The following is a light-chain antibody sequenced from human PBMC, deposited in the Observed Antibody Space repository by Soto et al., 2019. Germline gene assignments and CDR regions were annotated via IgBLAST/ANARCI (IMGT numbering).Light chain of an antibody. V-gene: IGLV7-46*01. Sequence: QAVVTQEPSLTVSPGGTVTLTCGSSTGAVTSGHYPYWFQQKPGQAPRTLIYDTNNIHSWTPARFSGSLLGGKAALSLSGAQPEDEAEYYCSLFYSGVVVFGGGTKLTVL. CDR1: TGAVTSGHY. CDR3: SLFYSGVVV. CDR2: DTN. J-gene: IGLJ2*01.